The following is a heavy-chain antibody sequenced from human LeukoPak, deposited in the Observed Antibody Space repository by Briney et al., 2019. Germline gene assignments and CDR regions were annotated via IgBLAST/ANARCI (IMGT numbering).Heavy chain of an antibody. D-gene: IGHD6-6*01. Sequence: APVKVSCKASGYTFTGYYMHWVRQAPGQGLEWMGWINPNSGGTNYAQKFQGRVTMTRDTSISTAYMELSRLRSDDTAVYYCARHIAARPYYFDYWGQGTLVTVSS. V-gene: IGHV1-2*02. CDR3: ARHIAARPYYFDY. CDR2: INPNSGGT. J-gene: IGHJ4*02. CDR1: GYTFTGYY.